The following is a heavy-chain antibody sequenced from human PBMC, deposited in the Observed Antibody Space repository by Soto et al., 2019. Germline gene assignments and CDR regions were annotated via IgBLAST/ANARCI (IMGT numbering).Heavy chain of an antibody. V-gene: IGHV1-69*04. J-gene: IGHJ4*02. CDR3: AADFDY. CDR2: ISAILGIA. CDR1: GYTLTSYG. Sequence: ASVKVSCKASGYTLTSYGISWVRQAPGQGLEWMGRISAILGIANYAQKFQGRVTITADKSTSTAYMELSSLRSEDTAVYYCAADFDYWGQGTLVTVSS.